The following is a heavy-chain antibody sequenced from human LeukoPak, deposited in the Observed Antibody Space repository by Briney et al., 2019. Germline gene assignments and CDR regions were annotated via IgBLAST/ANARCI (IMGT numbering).Heavy chain of an antibody. V-gene: IGHV3-30*04. D-gene: IGHD3-10*01. CDR2: ISYDGSNK. Sequence: PGGSLRLSCAASGFTFSSYAMHWVRQAPGKGLEWVAVISYDGSNKYYADSVKGRFTISRDNSKNTLYLQMNSLRAEDTAVYYCAREAIKMGVLLWFGEFDYWGQGTLVTVSS. CDR1: GFTFSSYA. J-gene: IGHJ4*02. CDR3: AREAIKMGVLLWFGEFDY.